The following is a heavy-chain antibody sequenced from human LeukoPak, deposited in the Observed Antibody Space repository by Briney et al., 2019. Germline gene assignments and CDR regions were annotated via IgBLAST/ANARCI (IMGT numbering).Heavy chain of an antibody. Sequence: SETLPLTCTVSGGSISSYYWSWIWQPAGKGLEWIGRVYTNGNTNYNPSFKSRVTISVDTFNNQFSLKLSSVTAADTAVYYCARGDSSGSFDYWGQGTLVTVSS. J-gene: IGHJ4*02. V-gene: IGHV4-4*07. CDR2: VYTNGNT. CDR3: ARGDSSGSFDY. D-gene: IGHD3-22*01. CDR1: GGSISSYY.